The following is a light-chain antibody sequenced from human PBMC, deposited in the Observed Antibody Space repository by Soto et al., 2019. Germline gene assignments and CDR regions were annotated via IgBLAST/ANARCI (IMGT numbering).Light chain of an antibody. CDR3: QQYDRLFT. V-gene: IGKV1-33*01. CDR2: DAS. CDR1: QSINNY. J-gene: IGKJ5*01. Sequence: DIQMTQSPSSLSASVGDRATITFQASQSINNYLNWYQQKPGKAPKLLIHDASTLETGVPSRFSGSGSGSDFSFTISSLQPEDVATYYCQQYDRLFTFGQGTRLEIK.